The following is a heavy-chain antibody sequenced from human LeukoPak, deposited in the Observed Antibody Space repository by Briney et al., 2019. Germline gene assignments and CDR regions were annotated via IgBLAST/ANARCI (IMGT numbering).Heavy chain of an antibody. D-gene: IGHD5-12*01. CDR1: GGSISSSSYY. J-gene: IGHJ5*02. CDR2: IYYSGST. Sequence: SETLSLTCTVSGGSISSSSYYWGWIRQPPGKGLEWIGSIYYSGSTYYNPSLKSRVTISVDTSKNQFSLKLSSVTAADTAVYYCARDLLVATIYNWFDPWGQGTLVTVSS. V-gene: IGHV4-39*02. CDR3: ARDLLVATIYNWFDP.